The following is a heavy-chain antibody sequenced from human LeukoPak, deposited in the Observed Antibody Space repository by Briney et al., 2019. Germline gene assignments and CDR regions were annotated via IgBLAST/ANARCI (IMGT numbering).Heavy chain of an antibody. CDR1: GGSISNYY. V-gene: IGHV4-59*01. CDR2: MYYRGST. J-gene: IGHJ2*01. Sequence: SETLSLTCSVSGGSISNYYWSWIRQPPGKGLEWIGSMYYRGSTNYNPSLKSRATISEDTSKKQFSLKLSSVTAADTAVYYCARAGYDTSGFWYFDLWGRGTLVTVSS. CDR3: ARAGYDTSGFWYFDL. D-gene: IGHD3-22*01.